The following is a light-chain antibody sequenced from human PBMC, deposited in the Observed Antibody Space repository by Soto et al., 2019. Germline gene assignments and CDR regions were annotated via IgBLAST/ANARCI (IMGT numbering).Light chain of an antibody. J-gene: IGKJ1*01. CDR1: QTVSSNK. CDR2: GAS. CDR3: QQYGSPPRT. V-gene: IGKV3-20*01. Sequence: ETVLTQSPGTLSLSPGEGATLSCRASQTVSSNKLAWYQQKPGQAPKVLIYGASSRATGVPDRFSGSGSGTDFTLTIGRLEPEDFAVYYCQQYGSPPRTLGKGTKVNIK.